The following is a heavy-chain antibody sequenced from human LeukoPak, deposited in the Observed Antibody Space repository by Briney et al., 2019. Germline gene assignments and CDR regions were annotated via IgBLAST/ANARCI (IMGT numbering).Heavy chain of an antibody. CDR3: ARDVPAAMLYYYYYIAV. D-gene: IGHD2-2*01. Sequence: PSETLSHTCTVSGGSISSYYWSWIRQPAGKGLEWIGRIYTSGSTNYNPSLKSRVTISVDTSKNQFSLKLSSVTAADTAVYYCARDVPAAMLYYYYYIAVWSKGTTVTVSS. CDR1: GGSISSYY. V-gene: IGHV4-4*07. J-gene: IGHJ6*03. CDR2: IYTSGST.